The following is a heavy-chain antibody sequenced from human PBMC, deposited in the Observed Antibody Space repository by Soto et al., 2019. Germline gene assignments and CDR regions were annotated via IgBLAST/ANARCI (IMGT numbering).Heavy chain of an antibody. CDR2: ISDSGVST. J-gene: IGHJ4*02. Sequence: GGSLRLSCAAAGFTFATYPMSWVRQAPGRGLEWVSAISDSGVSTYYADSAKGRFTISRDNSKNMLYLQMNSLRVEDSAVYYCARDVTVLDTPSGFDCWGQGTLVTVSS. CDR3: ARDVTVLDTPSGFDC. D-gene: IGHD4-4*01. CDR1: GFTFATYP. V-gene: IGHV3-23*01.